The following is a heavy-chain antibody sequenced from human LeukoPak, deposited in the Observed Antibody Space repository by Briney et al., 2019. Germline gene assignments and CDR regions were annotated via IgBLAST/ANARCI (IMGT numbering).Heavy chain of an antibody. V-gene: IGHV3-48*03. J-gene: IGHJ6*04. CDR1: GFTFSSYE. CDR3: ARDPLPYCSGGSCYPV. Sequence: GGSLRLSCAASGFTFSSYEMNWVRQAPGKGLEWVSYISSSGSTIYYADSVKGRFTISRDNAKNSLYLQMNSLGAEDTAVYYCARDPLPYCSGGSCYPVWGKGTTVTVSS. D-gene: IGHD2-15*01. CDR2: ISSSGSTI.